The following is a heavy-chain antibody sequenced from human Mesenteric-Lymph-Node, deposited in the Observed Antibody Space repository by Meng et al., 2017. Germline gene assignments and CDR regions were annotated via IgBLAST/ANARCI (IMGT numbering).Heavy chain of an antibody. CDR1: GGSISSYY. V-gene: IGHV4-59*01. CDR2: IYYSGST. CDR3: ARCIAAAGTWAFDI. D-gene: IGHD6-13*01. J-gene: IGHJ3*02. Sequence: GSLRLSCTVSGGSISSYYWSWIRQPPGKGLEWIGYIYYSGSTNYNPSLKSRVTISVDTSKNQFSLKLSSVTAADTAVYYCARCIAAAGTWAFDIWGQGTMVTVSS.